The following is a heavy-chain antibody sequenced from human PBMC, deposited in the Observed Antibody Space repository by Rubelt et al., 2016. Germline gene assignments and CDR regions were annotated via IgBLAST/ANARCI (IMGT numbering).Heavy chain of an antibody. CDR1: GYTFTSYG. J-gene: IGHJ5*02. D-gene: IGHD6-19*01. V-gene: IGHV1-18*01. CDR2: ISAYNGNT. Sequence: QVQLVQSGAEVKKPGASVKVSCKASGYTFTSYGISWVRQAPGQGLEWMGWISAYNGNTNYAQKVQGRVTMTTDTATSTAYRELRSLRSGDTAVYYCARDHSDWYEGNWFDPWGQGTLVTVSS. CDR3: ARDHSDWYEGNWFDP.